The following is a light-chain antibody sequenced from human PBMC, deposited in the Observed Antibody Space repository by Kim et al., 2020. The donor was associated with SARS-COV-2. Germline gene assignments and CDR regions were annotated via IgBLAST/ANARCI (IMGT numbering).Light chain of an antibody. J-gene: IGLJ3*02. CDR3: NSYTSSSTLV. CDR1: SSDVGGYNY. CDR2: DVS. Sequence: QPLTISCPGTSSDVGGYNYVSWYQQHPGKAPKRMIYDVSKRPSGVSSRFSGSKSGNTASLTISGLQAEDEADYYCNSYTSSSTLVFGGGTQLTVL. V-gene: IGLV2-14*03.